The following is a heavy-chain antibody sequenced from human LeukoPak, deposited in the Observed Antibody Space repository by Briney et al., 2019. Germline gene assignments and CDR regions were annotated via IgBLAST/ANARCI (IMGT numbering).Heavy chain of an antibody. D-gene: IGHD3-3*01. Sequence: SETLSLTYTVSGGSISSGSYYWSWIRQPAGKGLEWIGRIYTSGSTNYNPSLKSRVTISVDTSKNQFSLKLSSVTAADTAVYYCARAPRVVLDFDYWGQGTLVTVSS. CDR3: ARAPRVVLDFDY. V-gene: IGHV4-61*02. J-gene: IGHJ4*02. CDR2: IYTSGST. CDR1: GGSISSGSYY.